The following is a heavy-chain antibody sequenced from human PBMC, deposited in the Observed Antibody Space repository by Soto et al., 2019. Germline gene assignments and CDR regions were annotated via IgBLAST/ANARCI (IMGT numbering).Heavy chain of an antibody. D-gene: IGHD5-18*01. CDR3: AKREGNTYGLFH. J-gene: IGHJ4*02. CDR1: GFSFSSYW. V-gene: IGHV3-74*01. Sequence: EVQLVESGGGLVQPGGSLRLSCAASGFSFSSYWIHWVRQAPGKGLVWVSRIKTDGSSTDYADSVKGRFTISRDYAKNTLYLQMNSLRAEDTAVYYCAKREGNTYGLFHWGQGTLVTVSS. CDR2: IKTDGSST.